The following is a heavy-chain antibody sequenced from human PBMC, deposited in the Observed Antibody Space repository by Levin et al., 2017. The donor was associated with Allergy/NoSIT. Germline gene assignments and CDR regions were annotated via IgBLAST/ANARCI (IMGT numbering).Heavy chain of an antibody. D-gene: IGHD6-13*01. Sequence: SCSVSGFNFSNYGMHWVRQAPGKGLEWAAVISYDGSNKYYGPSVEGRFTISRDKNTLYLQMNSLRVEDTAVYYCAKDGLGRYSSAWSHFEYWGQGALVTVSS. CDR3: AKDGLGRYSSAWSHFEY. CDR2: ISYDGSNK. CDR1: GFNFSNYG. V-gene: IGHV3-30*18. J-gene: IGHJ4*02.